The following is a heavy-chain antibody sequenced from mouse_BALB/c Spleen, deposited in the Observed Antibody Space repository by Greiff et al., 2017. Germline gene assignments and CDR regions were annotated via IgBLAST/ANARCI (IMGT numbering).Heavy chain of an antibody. Sequence: EVKLMESGGGLVQPGGSLKLSCAASGFTFSSYGMSWVRQTPDKRLELVATINSNGGSTYYPDSVKGRFTISRDNAKNTLYLQMSSPKSEDTAMYYCARSDGSLWFAYWGQGTLVTVSA. V-gene: IGHV5-6-3*01. D-gene: IGHD2-3*01. CDR2: INSNGGST. CDR3: ARSDGSLWFAY. CDR1: GFTFSSYG. J-gene: IGHJ3*01.